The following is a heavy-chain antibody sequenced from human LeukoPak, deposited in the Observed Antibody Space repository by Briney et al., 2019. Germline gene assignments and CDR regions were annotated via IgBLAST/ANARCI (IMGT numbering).Heavy chain of an antibody. CDR1: GYSISSGYY. V-gene: IGHV4-38-2*02. CDR2: IYHSGST. D-gene: IGHD3-10*01. Sequence: PSETLSLTCTVSGYSISSGYYWGWIRQPPGKGLEWIGSIYHSGSTYYNPSLKGRVTISVDTSKYQFSLKLSSVTAADTAVYYCARVYGSGSYYPYYFDYWGQGTLVTVSS. J-gene: IGHJ4*02. CDR3: ARVYGSGSYYPYYFDY.